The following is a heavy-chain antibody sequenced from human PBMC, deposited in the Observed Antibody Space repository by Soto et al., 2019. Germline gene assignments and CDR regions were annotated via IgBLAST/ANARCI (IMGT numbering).Heavy chain of an antibody. CDR2: IGTSGSGT. CDR3: ARGSSELGY. D-gene: IGHD3-10*01. Sequence: EVQLLESGGGLVQPGGSLRLSCVVSGFTFSSHSMSWVRQAPGKGLEWVSSIGTSGSGTYHADSVKGRFAISRDNSKNTLFLQMNSLRAEDTAEYYCARGSSELGYWGQGTLVTVSS. V-gene: IGHV3-23*01. J-gene: IGHJ4*02. CDR1: GFTFSSHS.